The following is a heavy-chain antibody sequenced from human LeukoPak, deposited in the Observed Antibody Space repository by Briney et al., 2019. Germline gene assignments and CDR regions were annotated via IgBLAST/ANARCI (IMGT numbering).Heavy chain of an antibody. V-gene: IGHV4-39*01. J-gene: IGHJ4*02. CDR1: GGSISSSYYY. CDR3: ARHAQWLVPYYFDY. CDR2: IYYSGNT. D-gene: IGHD6-19*01. Sequence: SETLSLTCTVSGGSISSSYYYWGWIRQPPGMGLEWIGSIYYSGNTYYNPSLNSRVALSVNTSENQLSLKVSSVTAADTAVYYCARHAQWLVPYYFDYWGQGTLVTVSS.